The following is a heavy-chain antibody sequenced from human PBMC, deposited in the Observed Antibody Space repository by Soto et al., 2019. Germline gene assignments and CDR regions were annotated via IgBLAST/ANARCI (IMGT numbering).Heavy chain of an antibody. J-gene: IGHJ6*03. D-gene: IGHD2-2*01. CDR2: IIPIFGTA. Sequence: SVKFSCKASGDTFSSHSISWVGQTPGQGLEWMGGIIPIFGTANYAQKFQGRVTITADESTSTAYMEVSSLRSEDTAVYYCARAVVVPAAYYYMDVWGKGTTVTVSS. V-gene: IGHV1-69*13. CDR3: ARAVVVPAAYYYMDV. CDR1: GDTFSSHS.